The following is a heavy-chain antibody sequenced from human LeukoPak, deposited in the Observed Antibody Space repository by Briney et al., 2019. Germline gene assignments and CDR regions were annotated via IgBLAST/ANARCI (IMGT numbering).Heavy chain of an antibody. CDR1: GFTFSSYA. CDR2: ISGSGGST. J-gene: IGHJ4*02. Sequence: PGASLSLSCAASGFTFSSYAMSWVRQAPGKGLEWVSAISGSGGSTYYADSVKGRFTISRDNSKNTLYLQMNSLRAEDTAVYYCAKDRRKYYYDSSGYFLFDYWGQGTLVTVSS. D-gene: IGHD3-22*01. V-gene: IGHV3-23*01. CDR3: AKDRRKYYYDSSGYFLFDY.